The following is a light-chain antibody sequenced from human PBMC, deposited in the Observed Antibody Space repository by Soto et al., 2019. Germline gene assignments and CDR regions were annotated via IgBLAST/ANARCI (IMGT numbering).Light chain of an antibody. CDR2: GAS. V-gene: IGKV3-15*01. J-gene: IGKJ1*01. CDR3: QQYNNWPT. CDR1: QSVSASY. Sequence: EMVLTQSPGTLSLSPGERATLSCRASQSVSASYLAWYQQKPGQSPRLLIYGASTRATGIPARFSGSGSGTEFTLTISSLQSEDFAVYYCQQYNNWPTFGQGTKVDIK.